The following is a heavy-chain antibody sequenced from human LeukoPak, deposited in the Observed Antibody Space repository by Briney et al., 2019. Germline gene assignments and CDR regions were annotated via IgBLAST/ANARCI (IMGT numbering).Heavy chain of an antibody. CDR1: GGSISSSTFW. Sequence: SETLSLTCTVSGGSISSSTFWWGWIRQPPGKGLEWIGSIYYSGSTYYNPSLKSRVTISVDTSKNQFSLQLASMTAADTAVYYCASPARRYYYDSSGSDTFDYWGQGTLVTVSS. CDR2: IYYSGST. V-gene: IGHV4-39*07. D-gene: IGHD3-22*01. CDR3: ASPARRYYYDSSGSDTFDY. J-gene: IGHJ4*02.